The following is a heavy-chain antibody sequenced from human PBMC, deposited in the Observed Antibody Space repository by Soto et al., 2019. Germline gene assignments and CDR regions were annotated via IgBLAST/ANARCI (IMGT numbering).Heavy chain of an antibody. CDR2: IYYSGNT. D-gene: IGHD2-8*01. CDR3: AASLIKDYWLY. CDR1: GGSISSYY. J-gene: IGHJ4*02. V-gene: IGHV4-59*12. Sequence: QVHLQESGPGLVQPSETLSLTCIVSGGSISSYYWNWIRQSPGQGLEWMGYIYYSGNTNYNPSLKSRFNISVATSKNQFSLKLSSVTAADTAVYYCAASLIKDYWLYWGQGTLVTVSS.